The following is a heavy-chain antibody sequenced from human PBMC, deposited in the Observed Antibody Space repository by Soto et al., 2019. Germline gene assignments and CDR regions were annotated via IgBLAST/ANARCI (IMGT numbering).Heavy chain of an antibody. CDR1: GFTFSSYA. CDR2: ITCNGSNT. J-gene: IGHJ4*02. CDR3: AKAGIAVAGSLIFDY. V-gene: IGHV3-23*01. Sequence: GGSLRLSCAASGFTFSSYAMSWVRQAPGKGLEWVSVITCNGSNTYYADSVKGRFTISRDNSKNTLYLQMNSLRAEDTAVYYCAKAGIAVAGSLIFDYWGQGTLVTVSS. D-gene: IGHD6-19*01.